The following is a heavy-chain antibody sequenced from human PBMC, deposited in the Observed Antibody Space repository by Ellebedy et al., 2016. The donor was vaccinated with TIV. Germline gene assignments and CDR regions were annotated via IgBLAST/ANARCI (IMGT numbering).Heavy chain of an antibody. J-gene: IGHJ4*02. CDR3: TTKSAGTGTTFDY. Sequence: GGSLRLSXAASGFTFSNAWMSWVRQAPGKGLEWVGRIKSKTDGGTTDYAAPVKGRFTISRDDSKNTLYLQMNGLKTEDTAVYYCTTKSAGTGTTFDYWGQGTLVTVSS. D-gene: IGHD1-1*01. V-gene: IGHV3-15*01. CDR1: GFTFSNAW. CDR2: IKSKTDGGTT.